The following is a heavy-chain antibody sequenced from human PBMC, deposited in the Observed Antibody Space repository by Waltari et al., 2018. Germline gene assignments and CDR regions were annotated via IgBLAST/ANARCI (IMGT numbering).Heavy chain of an antibody. D-gene: IGHD4-17*01. CDR2: IKRKIDGEAT. CDR3: ATPTTVNYYFDY. V-gene: IGHV3-15*01. Sequence: EVQLVESGGGLVRPGGSLRLSCSASGFSFSNAYMSWVRQAPGKELEWVGRIKRKIDGEATDYAAPVKGRFTISRDDSKNTLYLQMNSLKTEDTAVYYCATPTTVNYYFDYWGQGTLVTVSS. CDR1: GFSFSNAY. J-gene: IGHJ4*02.